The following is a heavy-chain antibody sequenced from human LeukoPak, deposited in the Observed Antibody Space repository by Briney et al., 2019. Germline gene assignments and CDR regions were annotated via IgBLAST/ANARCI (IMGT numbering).Heavy chain of an antibody. CDR3: ARQLELPYNWFDP. CDR1: GGSFSGYY. V-gene: IGHV4-34*01. D-gene: IGHD1-1*01. J-gene: IGHJ5*02. Sequence: SETLSLTCAVYGGSFSGYYWSWIRQPPGKGLEWIGEINHSGSTNYNPSLKSRVTISVDTSKNQFSLKLSSVTAADTAVYYCARQLELPYNWFDPWGQGTLVTVSS. CDR2: INHSGST.